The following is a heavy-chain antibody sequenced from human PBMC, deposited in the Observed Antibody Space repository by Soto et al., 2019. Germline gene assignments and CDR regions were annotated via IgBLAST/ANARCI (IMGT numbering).Heavy chain of an antibody. CDR1: GGSISSGGYY. V-gene: IGHV4-31*03. CDR2: IYYSGIT. J-gene: IGHJ4*02. CDR3: ARFGDYVWGSHAAYFDY. D-gene: IGHD3-16*01. Sequence: PSETLSLTCTVSGGSISSGGYYWSWLRHHPGKGLEWIGYIYYSGITYYNPSLKSRVTISVDTSKNQFSLKPSSVTAADTAVCYCARFGDYVWGSHAAYFDYWGQGTLVTVSS.